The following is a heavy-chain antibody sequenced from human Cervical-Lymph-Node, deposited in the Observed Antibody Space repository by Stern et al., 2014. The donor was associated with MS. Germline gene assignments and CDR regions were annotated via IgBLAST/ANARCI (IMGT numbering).Heavy chain of an antibody. Sequence: VQLEESGGGLVQPGGSLRLSCTASGFTFSSYAMNWVRQAPGKGLEWVSAISGSGGSTYYADSVKGRFTISRDNSKNTLYLQMNSLRAEDTAVYYCGPWFGDSPLDYWGQGTLVTVSS. J-gene: IGHJ4*02. CDR2: ISGSGGST. V-gene: IGHV3-23*04. CDR1: GFTFSSYA. CDR3: GPWFGDSPLDY. D-gene: IGHD3-10*01.